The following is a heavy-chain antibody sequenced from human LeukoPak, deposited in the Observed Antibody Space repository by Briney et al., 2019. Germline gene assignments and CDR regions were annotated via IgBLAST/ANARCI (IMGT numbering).Heavy chain of an antibody. V-gene: IGHV4-59*01. CDR2: IYYSGSI. Sequence: PSETLSLTCTVSGGSISSYYWSWIRQPPGKGLEWIGYIYYSGSINYNPSLKSRVTFSVDTSKNQFSLKLSSVTAADTAVYYCARETEDGFDYWGQGTLVTVSS. CDR1: GGSISSYY. CDR3: ARETEDGFDY. J-gene: IGHJ4*02.